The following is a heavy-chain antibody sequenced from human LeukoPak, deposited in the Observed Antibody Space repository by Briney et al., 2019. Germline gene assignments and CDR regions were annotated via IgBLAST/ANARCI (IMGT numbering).Heavy chain of an antibody. CDR1: GFTFSSYW. D-gene: IGHD6-19*01. J-gene: IGHJ4*02. V-gene: IGHV3-23*01. CDR3: ARGHRSSSSFFDY. CDR2: ISGRGDDT. Sequence: GGSLRLSCAASGFTFSSYWMSWVRQAPGKGPEWVSAISGRGDDTYYAESVKGRFTISRDNSKNTLHLQMNSLRAEDTAVYYCARGHRSSSSFFDYWDQVTLVTVSS.